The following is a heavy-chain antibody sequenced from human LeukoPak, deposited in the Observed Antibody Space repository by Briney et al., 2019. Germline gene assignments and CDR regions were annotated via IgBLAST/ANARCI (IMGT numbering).Heavy chain of an antibody. CDR1: GYSFTNYW. Sequence: GESLKISCQGSGYSFTNYWIGWVRQMPGKGLEWMGNIYLGGPDSRYRPSFQGQVTISADKSISTAYLQWNSLKASDTAIYYCARRGQGSSWYYFDYWAREPWSPSPQ. V-gene: IGHV5-51*01. CDR2: IYLGGPDS. J-gene: IGHJ4*02. CDR3: ARRGQGSSWYYFDY. D-gene: IGHD6-13*01.